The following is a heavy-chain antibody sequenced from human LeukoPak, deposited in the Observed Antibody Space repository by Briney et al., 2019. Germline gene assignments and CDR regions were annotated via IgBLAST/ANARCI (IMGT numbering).Heavy chain of an antibody. J-gene: IGHJ4*02. V-gene: IGHV3-9*03. CDR1: GFTFDDYA. D-gene: IGHD6-19*01. CDR3: AKDMGPSIDSSGPFDY. CDR2: ISWNSGSI. Sequence: GGSLRLSCAASGFTFDDYAMHWVRQAPGKGLEWVSGISWNSGSIGYADSVKGRFTISRDNAKNSLYLQMNSLRAEDMALYYCAKDMGPSIDSSGPFDYWGQGTLVTVSS.